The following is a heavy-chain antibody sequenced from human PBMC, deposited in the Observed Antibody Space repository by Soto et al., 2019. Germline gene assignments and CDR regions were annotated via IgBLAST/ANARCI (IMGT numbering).Heavy chain of an antibody. CDR3: ARDNWNYVSAFDI. J-gene: IGHJ3*02. V-gene: IGHV3-33*01. CDR1: GFTFSSYA. CDR2: IWNDGTNK. Sequence: QVQLVESGGGVVQPGRSLRLSCAASGFTFSSYAMHWVRQAPGKGLEWVAVIWNDGTNKYYAESVKGRFTISRDNSKTTLYLQMNRLRAEDTAVYYCARDNWNYVSAFDIWGQGTMVTVSS. D-gene: IGHD1-7*01.